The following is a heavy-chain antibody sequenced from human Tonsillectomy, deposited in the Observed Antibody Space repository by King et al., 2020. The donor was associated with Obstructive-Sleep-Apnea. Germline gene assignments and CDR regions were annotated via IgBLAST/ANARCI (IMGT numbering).Heavy chain of an antibody. CDR1: GYTFTGYY. V-gene: IGHV1-2*04. D-gene: IGHD1-26*01. Sequence: QLVQSGAEVKKPGASVKVSCKASGYTFTGYYIHWVRQAPGQGLEWMGWINPSNGDADYAQKFQGWVTMTRDTSISTAYMDLSRLTSDDTAVYYCAIDVGDRRSYWFFDLWGRGSLVIVSS. CDR2: INPSNGDA. J-gene: IGHJ2*01. CDR3: AIDVGDRRSYWFFDL.